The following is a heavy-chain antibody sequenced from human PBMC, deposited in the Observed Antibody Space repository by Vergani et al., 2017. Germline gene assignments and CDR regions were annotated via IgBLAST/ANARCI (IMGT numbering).Heavy chain of an antibody. CDR1: GGTFSSYA. V-gene: IGHV1-69*13. Sequence: QVQLVQSGAEVKKPGSSVKVSCKASGGTFSSYAISWVRQASGQGLEWMGRIIPFFGTANYAQKFQGRVTITADESTSTAYMELSSLRSEDTAVYYCARAYDILTGSDHDAFDIWGQGTMVTVSS. J-gene: IGHJ3*02. D-gene: IGHD3-9*01. CDR2: IIPFFGTA. CDR3: ARAYDILTGSDHDAFDI.